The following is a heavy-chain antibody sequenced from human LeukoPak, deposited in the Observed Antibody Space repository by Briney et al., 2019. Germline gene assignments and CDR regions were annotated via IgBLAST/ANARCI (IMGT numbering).Heavy chain of an antibody. J-gene: IGHJ4*02. D-gene: IGHD3-16*01. CDR2: INPSSGST. CDR1: GYTFTSYY. Sequence: GASVKVSCKASGYTFTSYYMHWVRQAPGQGLEWMGIINPSSGSTTYAQKFQGRVTMTSDMSTSTVYMELSSLRSDDTAVYYCARADHRLGEGFDYWGQGTLVTVSS. V-gene: IGHV1-46*01. CDR3: ARADHRLGEGFDY.